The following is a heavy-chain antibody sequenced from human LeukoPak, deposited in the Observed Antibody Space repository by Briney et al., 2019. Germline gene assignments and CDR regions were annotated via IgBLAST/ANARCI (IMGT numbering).Heavy chain of an antibody. CDR3: ARDRRYDILTGYYPLDY. CDR2: INPNSGGT. D-gene: IGHD3-9*01. V-gene: IGHV1-2*02. J-gene: IGHJ4*02. Sequence: ASVKVSCKASGYTFTGYYMHWVRQAPGQGLEWMGWINPNSGGTNYAQKFQGRVTMTRDTPISTAYMELSRLRSDDTAVYYCARDRRYDILTGYYPLDYWGQGTLVTVSS. CDR1: GYTFTGYY.